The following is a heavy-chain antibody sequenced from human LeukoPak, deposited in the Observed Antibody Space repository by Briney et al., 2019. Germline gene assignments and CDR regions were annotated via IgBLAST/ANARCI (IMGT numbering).Heavy chain of an antibody. J-gene: IGHJ6*03. CDR2: ISSSGSTI. V-gene: IGHV3-11*01. D-gene: IGHD2-2*01. CDR3: AREGVPAAHNYYYYYMDV. CDR1: GFTFSDYC. Sequence: GGSLRLSCAASGFTFSDYCMSWIRQAPGKGLEWVSYISSSGSTIYYADSVKGRFTISRDNAKNSLYLQMNSLRAEDTAVYYCAREGVPAAHNYYYYYMDVWGKGTTVTVSS.